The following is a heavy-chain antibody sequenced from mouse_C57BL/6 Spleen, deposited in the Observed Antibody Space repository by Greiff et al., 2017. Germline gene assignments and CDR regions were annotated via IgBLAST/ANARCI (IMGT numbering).Heavy chain of an antibody. V-gene: IGHV1-64*01. Sequence: VKLQQPGAELVKPGASVKLSCKASGYTFTSYWMHWVKQRPGQGLEWIGMIHPNSGSTNYNEKFKSKATLTVDKSASTAYMQLSSLTSEDSAVYYCARWGDGYPAWFAYWGQGTLVTVSA. D-gene: IGHD2-3*01. CDR1: GYTFTSYW. CDR3: ARWGDGYPAWFAY. CDR2: IHPNSGST. J-gene: IGHJ3*01.